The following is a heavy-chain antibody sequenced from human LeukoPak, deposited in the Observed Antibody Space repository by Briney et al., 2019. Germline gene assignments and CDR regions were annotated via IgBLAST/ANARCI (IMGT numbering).Heavy chain of an antibody. CDR1: CGLISSGGYY. CDR3: ARGECSGGSCYLDY. CDR2: IYHSGST. J-gene: IGHJ4*02. V-gene: IGHV4-30-2*01. D-gene: IGHD2-15*01. Sequence: SQTLSLTCTVSCGLISSGGYYWSWIRQPPGKGLEWFGEIYHSGSTNHNPSLKSRVTISVDKSKNQFSLKLSSVTAADTAVYYCARGECSGGSCYLDYWGQGTLVTVSS.